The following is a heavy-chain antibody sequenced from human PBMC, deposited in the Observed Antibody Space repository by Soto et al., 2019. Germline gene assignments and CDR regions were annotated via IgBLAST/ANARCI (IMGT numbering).Heavy chain of an antibody. CDR2: IKQDGSEK. CDR3: AKGEALYSSHPWDS. V-gene: IGHV3-7*03. J-gene: IGHJ5*01. Sequence: HPGGSLRLSCAASGFTFSSYWMSWVRQAPGKGLEWVANIKQDGSEKYYVDSVKGRFTISRDNAKNTLYLQTNGLRVEDTAIYYCAKGEALYSSHPWDSWGHGTLVTVPQ. CDR1: GFTFSSYW. D-gene: IGHD3-22*01.